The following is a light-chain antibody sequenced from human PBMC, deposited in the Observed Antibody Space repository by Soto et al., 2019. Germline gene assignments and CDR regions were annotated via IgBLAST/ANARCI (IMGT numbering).Light chain of an antibody. CDR3: QHRIT. CDR2: GAS. Sequence: IVLTQSPGTLSLSPGERTTLSCRASQSISRYLAWYQQKPGQGPRLLIYGASSRATGTPDRFSGSGSGTDFTLTINRLEPEDFALYYCQHRITFGGGTKVDIK. V-gene: IGKV3-20*01. J-gene: IGKJ4*01. CDR1: QSISRY.